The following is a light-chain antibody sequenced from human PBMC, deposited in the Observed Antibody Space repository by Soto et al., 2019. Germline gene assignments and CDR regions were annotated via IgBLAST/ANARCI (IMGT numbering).Light chain of an antibody. V-gene: IGLV2-23*01. CDR3: CSFAHTKYV. CDR1: SSDVGSYNL. Sequence: QSVLTQPASMSGSPEQSITISCTGTSSDVGSYNLVSWYQQHPGKAPKLMIYEGSKRPSGVSNRFSGSKSGNTASLTISGLQAADEADYYCCSFAHTKYVFGTGTKVTVL. CDR2: EGS. J-gene: IGLJ1*01.